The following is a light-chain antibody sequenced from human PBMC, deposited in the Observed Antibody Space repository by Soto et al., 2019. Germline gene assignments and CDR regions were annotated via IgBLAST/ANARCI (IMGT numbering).Light chain of an antibody. CDR3: QEYNDWPAT. V-gene: IGKV3-15*01. CDR2: GES. Sequence: VLTQSPGTLSLSPGERAAGSCRTSQSVSSNYLAWDQQKPGQSPRLLIYGESSRATGIPAKFSGSGSVTEFTLTIGSLQSEDFAVYYCQEYNDWPATFGQGTKVDIK. CDR1: QSVSSN. J-gene: IGKJ1*01.